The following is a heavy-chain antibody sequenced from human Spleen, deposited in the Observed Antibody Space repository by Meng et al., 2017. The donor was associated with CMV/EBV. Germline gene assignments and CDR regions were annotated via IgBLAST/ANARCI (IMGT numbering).Heavy chain of an antibody. CDR3: ARDHTGFAEYFQH. CDR2: ISYDGSNR. Sequence: AAAGFSFSSDATHCGRQAPGKWLEWVAVISYDGSNRFYADSVKGRFTISRDNSKITLYLQMNSLRAEDTAVYYCARDHTGFAEYFQHWGQGTLVTVSS. J-gene: IGHJ1*01. V-gene: IGHV3-30*04. CDR1: GFSFSSDA. D-gene: IGHD5-18*01.